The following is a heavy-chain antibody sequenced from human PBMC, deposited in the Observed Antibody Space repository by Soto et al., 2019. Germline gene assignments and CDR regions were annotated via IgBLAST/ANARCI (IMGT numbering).Heavy chain of an antibody. CDR2: IYYTGST. D-gene: IGHD2-8*01. Sequence: SETLSLTCTVSGGSISRYYWTWIRQSPGKGLEWIGNIYYTGSTNYSPSLKSRVTISLDTSKNQFSLKLRSVTAAVTAVYYCARANYFDIWGQGTMVTVSS. V-gene: IGHV4-59*01. CDR3: ARANYFDI. CDR1: GGSISRYY. J-gene: IGHJ3*02.